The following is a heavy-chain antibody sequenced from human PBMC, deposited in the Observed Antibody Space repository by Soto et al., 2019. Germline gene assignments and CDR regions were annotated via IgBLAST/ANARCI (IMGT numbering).Heavy chain of an antibody. CDR2: IHSSGNT. CDR3: ARGAYGTNDY. V-gene: IGHV4-4*02. D-gene: IGHD3-16*01. J-gene: IGHJ4*02. CDR1: GGSISSGNW. Sequence: SLTCAVSGGSISSGNWWSWVRQPPGRGLEWIGEIHSSGNTDYNPSLESRVTISVDMSKNQFSLKLSSVTAADTAVYYCARGAYGTNDYWGQGTLVTSPQ.